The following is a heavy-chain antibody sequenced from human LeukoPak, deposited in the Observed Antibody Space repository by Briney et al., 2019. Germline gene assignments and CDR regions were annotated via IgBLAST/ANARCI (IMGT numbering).Heavy chain of an antibody. CDR2: INHSGST. CDR3: ARGRPVLLWFGEPSNWFDP. V-gene: IGHV4-34*01. CDR1: GGSFSGYY. Sequence: SETVSLTCAVYGGSFSGYYWSWIRQPPGKGLEWIGEINHSGSTNYNPSLKSRVTISVDTSKNQFSLKLSSVTAADTAVYYCARGRPVLLWFGEPSNWFDPWGQGPLVTVSS. J-gene: IGHJ5*02. D-gene: IGHD3-10*01.